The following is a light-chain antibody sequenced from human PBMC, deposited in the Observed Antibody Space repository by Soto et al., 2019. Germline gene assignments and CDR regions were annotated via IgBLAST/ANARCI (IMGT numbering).Light chain of an antibody. Sequence: QSVLTQPPSVSAAPGQKVTISCSGSSSNIGNNYVSWFQQFPGTAPKLLIYDNNERPSGIPDRFSGSKSVTSATLGITGLQTGDEADYYCASWDSSLSAVVFGGGTKLT. CDR1: SSNIGNNY. CDR2: DNN. V-gene: IGLV1-51*01. J-gene: IGLJ2*01. CDR3: ASWDSSLSAVV.